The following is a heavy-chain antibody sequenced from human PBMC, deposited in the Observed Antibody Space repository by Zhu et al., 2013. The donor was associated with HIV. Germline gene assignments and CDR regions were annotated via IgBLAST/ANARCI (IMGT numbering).Heavy chain of an antibody. CDR2: IVVGSGNT. Sequence: QMQLVQSGPEVKKPGTSVKVSCKASGFTFTSSAVQWVRQARGQRLEWIGWIVVGSGNTNYAQKFQERVTITRDMSTSTAYMELSSLRSEDTAVYYCAASYLSSGWYQVFDYWGQGTLVTVSS. D-gene: IGHD6-19*01. J-gene: IGHJ4*02. V-gene: IGHV1-58*01. CDR3: AASYLSSGWYQVFDY. CDR1: GFTFTSSA.